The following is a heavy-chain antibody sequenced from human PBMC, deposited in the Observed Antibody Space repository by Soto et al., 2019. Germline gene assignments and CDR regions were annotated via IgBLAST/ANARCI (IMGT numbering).Heavy chain of an antibody. V-gene: IGHV3-23*01. CDR1: GFTFSSYA. J-gene: IGHJ3*02. CDR2: ISGSGGST. CDR3: AKDKPTPITMIVVVITTSAFDI. Sequence: PGGSLRLSCAASGFTFSSYAMSWVRQAPGKGLEWVSAISGSGGSTYYADSVKGRFTISRDNSKNTLYLQMNSLRAEDTAVYYCAKDKPTPITMIVVVITTSAFDIWGQGTMVTVSS. D-gene: IGHD3-22*01.